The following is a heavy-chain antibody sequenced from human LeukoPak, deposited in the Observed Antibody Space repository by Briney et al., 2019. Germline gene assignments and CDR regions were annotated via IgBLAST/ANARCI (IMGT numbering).Heavy chain of an antibody. J-gene: IGHJ3*02. CDR1: GGSITSGTYY. V-gene: IGHV4-61*03. CDR2: IHYTGNT. Sequence: SETLSLTCTVSGGSITSGTYYWSWIRQPPGKGLEWIAYIHYTGNTDSNPSLKSRVTISMNTFRRHFSLQLTEVTAVDNCVYYCSSHEPGWRGAFDIWGQGTMVTVSS. D-gene: IGHD2-2*01. CDR3: SSHEPGWRGAFDI.